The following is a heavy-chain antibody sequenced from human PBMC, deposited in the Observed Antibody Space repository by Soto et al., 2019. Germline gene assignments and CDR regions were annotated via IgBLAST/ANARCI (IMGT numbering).Heavy chain of an antibody. Sequence: SETLSLTCSVSGGSVTSDEDYWTWIRQSPGKGLEWIGYISNSGSTGYNPSLKTRFSMSVDRSKNQFTLRLTSVTAADTAVHFCATESGSTYGYFDHWGQGTQVTVSS. CDR3: ATESGSTYGYFDH. J-gene: IGHJ4*02. CDR1: GGSVTSDEDY. CDR2: ISNSGST. D-gene: IGHD5-18*01. V-gene: IGHV4-30-4*01.